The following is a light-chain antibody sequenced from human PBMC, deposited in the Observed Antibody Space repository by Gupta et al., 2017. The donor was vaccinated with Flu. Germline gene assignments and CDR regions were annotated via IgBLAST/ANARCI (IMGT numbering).Light chain of an antibody. CDR2: LGS. Sequence: LLTQSPLSLPVTPGEAASIPCRSGQSLLHSNGYNYFNWYLQKHGPSPPLLIHLGSNRAYGVPDRISGSGSGTYFTMKSSRVEAEDVGVYCCMQHRKPVTFGEGTKVEIK. CDR3: MQHRKPVT. CDR1: QSLLHSNGYNY. V-gene: IGKV2-28*01. J-gene: IGKJ4*01.